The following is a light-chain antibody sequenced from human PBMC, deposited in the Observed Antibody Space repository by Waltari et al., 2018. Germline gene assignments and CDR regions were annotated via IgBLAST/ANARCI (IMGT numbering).Light chain of an antibody. V-gene: IGLV1-44*01. CDR2: RDN. CDR3: AAWDDSLNGL. J-gene: IGLJ3*02. Sequence: QSVLTHPPPAPWAPAQRVTLSFPASSSNIGRNTVDWYQQLPGTAPKPLIYRDNRRPSGVPDRFSGSKAGTSASLAISGLQSDDEADYYCAAWDDSLNGLFGGGTKLTVL. CDR1: SSNIGRNT.